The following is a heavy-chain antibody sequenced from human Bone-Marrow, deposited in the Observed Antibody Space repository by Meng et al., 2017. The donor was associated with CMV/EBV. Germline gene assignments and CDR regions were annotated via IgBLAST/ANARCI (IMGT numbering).Heavy chain of an antibody. CDR3: AKAHRGSGRYEVDY. D-gene: IGHD3-10*01. CDR2: ISGSGGTI. Sequence: GESLKISCAASGFTFSSYEMNWVSQAPGKGLEWVSYISGSGGTIYYADSVKGRFTISRDNSKSTHYLQMNSLRAEDTAVYYRAKAHRGSGRYEVDYWGQGTLVTVSS. J-gene: IGHJ4*02. V-gene: IGHV3-48*03. CDR1: GFTFSSYE.